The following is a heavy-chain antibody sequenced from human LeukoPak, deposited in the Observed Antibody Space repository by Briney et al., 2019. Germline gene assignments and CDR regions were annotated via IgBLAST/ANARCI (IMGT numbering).Heavy chain of an antibody. Sequence: GGSLRLSCAASGFTFSSYAMHWVRQAPGKGLEWVAVISYDGSNKYYADSVKGRFTISRDNSKNTLYLQMNSLRAEDTAVYYCARDCSSTSCYPGLDYWGQGTLVTVSS. D-gene: IGHD2-2*01. CDR1: GFTFSSYA. CDR2: ISYDGSNK. V-gene: IGHV3-30*04. J-gene: IGHJ4*02. CDR3: ARDCSSTSCYPGLDY.